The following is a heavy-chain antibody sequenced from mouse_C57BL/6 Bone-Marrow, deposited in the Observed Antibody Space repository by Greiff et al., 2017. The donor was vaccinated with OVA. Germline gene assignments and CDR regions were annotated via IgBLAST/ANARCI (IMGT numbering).Heavy chain of an antibody. J-gene: IGHJ2*01. D-gene: IGHD1-1*01. CDR1: GYTFTSYW. CDR2: IYPGNSDT. CDR3: TSTEVYYLYYFDY. Sequence: EVQLQQSGTVLARPGASVKMSCKTSGYTFTSYWMHWVKQRPGQGLEWIGAIYPGNSDTSYNQKFKGKAKLTAVTSASTAYMELSSLTNEDSAVYYCTSTEVYYLYYFDYWGQGTTLTVSS. V-gene: IGHV1-5*01.